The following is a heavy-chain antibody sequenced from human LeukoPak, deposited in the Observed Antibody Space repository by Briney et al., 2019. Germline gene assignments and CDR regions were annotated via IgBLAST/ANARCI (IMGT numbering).Heavy chain of an antibody. CDR3: AGATWIQKDFDY. CDR2: IIPIFGTP. CDR1: GGTFSSYA. D-gene: IGHD5-18*01. Sequence: SVKVSCKASGGTFSSYAISWVRQAPGQGLEWMGGIIPIFGTPNYARKFQGRVTITADEFTSTAYMELSSLRSEDTAVYYCAGATWIQKDFDYWGQGTLVTVSS. V-gene: IGHV1-69*13. J-gene: IGHJ4*02.